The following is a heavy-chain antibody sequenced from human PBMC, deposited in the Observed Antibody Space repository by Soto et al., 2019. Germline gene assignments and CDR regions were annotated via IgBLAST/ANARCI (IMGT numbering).Heavy chain of an antibody. CDR3: AMGIAAANGMDV. D-gene: IGHD6-13*01. J-gene: IGHJ6*02. CDR2: MNPNSGGT. Sequence: QVQLVQSGAEVKKPGASVKVSCEASGYTFTGYYMHWVRQAPGQGLEWMGWMNPNSGGTNYAQKFHGRVTMPRDTSMSTAYMELSRLRCDDRAVYYCAMGIAAANGMDVWGQGTTVTVSS. V-gene: IGHV1-2*02. CDR1: GYTFTGYY.